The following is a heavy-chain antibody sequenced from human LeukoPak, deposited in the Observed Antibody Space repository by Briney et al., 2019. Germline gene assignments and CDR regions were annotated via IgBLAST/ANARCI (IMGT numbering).Heavy chain of an antibody. CDR2: ISRGSTTI. D-gene: IGHD6-19*01. V-gene: IGHV3-48*01. Sequence: GGSLRLSCGAPGFSFSSYNMNWVRQAPGKGLEWVSSISRGSTTIYYADSVKGRFTISRDNAKNTLSLQMNSLRAEDTAVYFCAKGAVAGNQKPGGYWGQGTLVTVSS. CDR3: AKGAVAGNQKPGGY. J-gene: IGHJ4*02. CDR1: GFSFSSYN.